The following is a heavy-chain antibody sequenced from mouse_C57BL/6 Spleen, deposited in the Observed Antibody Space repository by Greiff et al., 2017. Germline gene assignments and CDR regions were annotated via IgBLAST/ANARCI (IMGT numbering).Heavy chain of an antibody. CDR3: ARLITTDYSMDY. Sequence: EVKLVESGGGLVQPGGSLKLSCAASGFTFSVYGMAWVRQAPRKGPEWVAFISNLAYSIYYAATVTDRFTISRENAKNTLYLEMSSLRSEDTAMYYCARLITTDYSMDYWGQGTSVTVSS. CDR2: ISNLAYSI. J-gene: IGHJ4*01. CDR1: GFTFSVYG. D-gene: IGHD1-1*01. V-gene: IGHV5-15*01.